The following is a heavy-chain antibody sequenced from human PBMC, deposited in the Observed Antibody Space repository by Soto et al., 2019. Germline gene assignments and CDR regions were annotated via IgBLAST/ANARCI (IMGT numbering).Heavy chain of an antibody. CDR2: FIPMFDAA. V-gene: IGHV1-69*01. CDR1: GDTFSNYA. D-gene: IGHD3-10*01. Sequence: QVQLMQSGAEVKKPGSSVRVSCKASGDTFSNYAINWVRQAPGQGLEWMGGFIPMFDAANYAQNFRGRVTITADESTSTAYMELGGLSSEDTAMYYCARKAESYGFDIWGQGTLVTVSS. J-gene: IGHJ3*02. CDR3: ARKAESYGFDI.